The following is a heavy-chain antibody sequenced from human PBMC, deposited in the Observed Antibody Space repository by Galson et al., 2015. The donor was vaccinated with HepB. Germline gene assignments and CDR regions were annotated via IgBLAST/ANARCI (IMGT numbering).Heavy chain of an antibody. D-gene: IGHD2-15*01. CDR1: GYSFTTYW. CDR2: IDPSGSYA. Sequence: QSGAEVKKPGESLRISCQGSGYSFTTYWINWLRQMPGKGLEWVGRIDPSGSYADYSPSFRGHVTISADQSINTACLQWSSLKASDTAMYYCARRYCTGGSCYSGFDYWGQGTLVTVSS. CDR3: ARRYCTGGSCYSGFDY. J-gene: IGHJ4*02. V-gene: IGHV5-10-1*01.